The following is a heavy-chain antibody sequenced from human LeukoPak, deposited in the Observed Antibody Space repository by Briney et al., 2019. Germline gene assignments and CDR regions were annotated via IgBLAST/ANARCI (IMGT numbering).Heavy chain of an antibody. Sequence: PSETLSLTCTVSGGSISSGDYYWSWIRQPPGKGLEWIGYIYYSGSTYYNPSLKSRVTTSVDTSKNQFSLKLSSVTAADTAVYYCARVRGGYDWYYYYYGMDVWGQGTTVTVSS. CDR1: GGSISSGDYY. J-gene: IGHJ6*02. V-gene: IGHV4-30-4*01. CDR2: IYYSGST. D-gene: IGHD5-12*01. CDR3: ARVRGGYDWYYYYYGMDV.